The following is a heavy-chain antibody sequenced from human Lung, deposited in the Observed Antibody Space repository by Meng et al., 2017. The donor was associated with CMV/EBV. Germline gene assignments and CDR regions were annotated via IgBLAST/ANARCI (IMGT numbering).Heavy chain of an antibody. CDR2: ISWNSDTI. CDR3: AKDSSAWYGGIDFDY. V-gene: IGHV3-9*01. CDR1: GFTFDNYA. Sequence: SCVASGFTFDNYAMHWVRQAPGKGLEWVSGISWNSDTIDYAASVRGRFTVSRDNAKHSLYLQVNSLRIEDTALYYCAKDSSAWYGGIDFDYWVQGXLVTVSS. J-gene: IGHJ4*02. D-gene: IGHD6-19*01.